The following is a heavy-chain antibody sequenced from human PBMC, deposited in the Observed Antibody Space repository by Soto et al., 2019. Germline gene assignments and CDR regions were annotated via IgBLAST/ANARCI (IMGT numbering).Heavy chain of an antibody. V-gene: IGHV4-30-4*01. CDR3: AARRGYIYGWAPGY. D-gene: IGHD5-18*01. CDR2: IYYSGST. J-gene: IGHJ4*02. CDR1: GGSISSGDYY. Sequence: SETLSLTCTVSGGSISSGDYYWSWIRQPPGKGLEWIGYIYYSGSTYYNPSLKSRVTISVDTSKNQFSLKLSSVTAADTVVYYCAARRGYIYGWAPGYWGQGTLVTVSS.